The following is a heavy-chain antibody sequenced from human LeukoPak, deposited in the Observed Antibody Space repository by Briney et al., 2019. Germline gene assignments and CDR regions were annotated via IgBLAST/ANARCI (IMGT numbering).Heavy chain of an antibody. J-gene: IGHJ4*02. CDR2: INTGNGNT. CDR1: GYTFTSYA. D-gene: IGHD5-12*01. Sequence: ASVKVSCKASGYTFTSYAMHWVRQAPGQRLEWMGWINTGNGNTKYSQKFQGRVTITRATSASTAYMELSSLRSEDTAVYYCARVGYSGYDSRPVFNYWGQGTLVTVS. CDR3: ARVGYSGYDSRPVFNY. V-gene: IGHV1-3*04.